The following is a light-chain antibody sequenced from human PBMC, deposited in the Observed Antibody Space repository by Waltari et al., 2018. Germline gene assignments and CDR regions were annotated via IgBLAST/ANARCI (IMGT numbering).Light chain of an antibody. J-gene: IGKJ4*01. CDR3: QQRNSYPLN. CDR2: AAS. Sequence: IQMTQSPSSLSASVGDKVTITCQSSHGISNALAWYQQKAGRAPKLLIYAASNLQSGVPSRFSGSGSGTDFTLTISSLQPEDFAVYYCQQRNSYPLNFGGGTKVEIK. V-gene: IGKV1-17*01. CDR1: HGISNA.